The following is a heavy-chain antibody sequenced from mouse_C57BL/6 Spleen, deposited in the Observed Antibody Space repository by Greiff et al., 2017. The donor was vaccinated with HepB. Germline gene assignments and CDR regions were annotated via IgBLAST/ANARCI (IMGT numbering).Heavy chain of an antibody. V-gene: IGHV1-69*01. J-gene: IGHJ3*01. CDR2: IDPSDSYT. Sequence: QVQLQQSGAELVMPGASVKLSCKASGYTFTSYWMHWVKQRPGQGLEWIGEIDPSDSYTNYNQKFKGKSTLTVDKSSSTAYMQLSSLTSEDSAVYYCARIDYGSSYSWFAYWGQGTLVTVSA. CDR1: GYTFTSYW. D-gene: IGHD1-1*01. CDR3: ARIDYGSSYSWFAY.